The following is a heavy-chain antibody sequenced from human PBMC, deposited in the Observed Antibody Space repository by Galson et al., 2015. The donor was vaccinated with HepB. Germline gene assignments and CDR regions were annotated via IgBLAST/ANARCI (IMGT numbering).Heavy chain of an antibody. CDR2: ISSSGSTI. Sequence: SLRLSCAASGFTFSDYYMSWIRQAPGKGLEWISYISSSGSTIYYADSVKGRFTISRDNAKNSLSLQMNSLRAEDTAVYYCAKGRGASGAHPADYWGQGTLVTVSS. V-gene: IGHV3-11*01. J-gene: IGHJ4*02. D-gene: IGHD6-19*01. CDR1: GFTFSDYY. CDR3: AKGRGASGAHPADY.